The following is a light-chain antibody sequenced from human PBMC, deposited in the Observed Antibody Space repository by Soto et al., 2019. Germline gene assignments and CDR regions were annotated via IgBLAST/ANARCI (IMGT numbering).Light chain of an antibody. Sequence: QPVLTQSPSASASLGASVKLTCTLSSGYSTYGIAWHQQQPEKGPRFLMKLNSDGSHNKGDGIPDRFSGPSSGAERYLTISSLQLEDEADYYCQTWGTGIWVFGGGTKLTVL. V-gene: IGLV4-69*01. CDR1: SGYSTYG. CDR2: LNSDGSH. CDR3: QTWGTGIWV. J-gene: IGLJ3*02.